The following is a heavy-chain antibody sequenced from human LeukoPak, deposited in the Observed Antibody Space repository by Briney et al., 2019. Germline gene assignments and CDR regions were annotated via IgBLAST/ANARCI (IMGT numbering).Heavy chain of an antibody. D-gene: IGHD6-13*01. V-gene: IGHV3-43*02. CDR3: AKVLGSSSWYSLGY. CDR2: ISGGGGST. Sequence: SGGSLRLSCAASGFTFDNYAMHWVRQAPGKGLEWVSLISGGGGSTSYADSVKGRFTISRDNNKGSLYLQMNSLRTEDTALYYCAKVLGSSSWYSLGYWGQGILATVSS. CDR1: GFTFDNYA. J-gene: IGHJ4*02.